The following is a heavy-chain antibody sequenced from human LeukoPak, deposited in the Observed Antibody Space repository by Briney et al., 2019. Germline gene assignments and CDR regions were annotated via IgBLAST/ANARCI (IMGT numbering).Heavy chain of an antibody. CDR3: ARDHDVWVAPYFDY. CDR2: ISHGAGT. CDR1: GYSITTGYF. V-gene: IGHV4-38-2*02. D-gene: IGHD5-12*01. Sequence: SETLSLTCTVSGYSITTGYFWAWIRQPPGKGLEWIGSISHGAGTYYSPSLKSRVTMSLDTSKNRFSVNLNSVTAADTAVYYCARDHDVWVAPYFDYWGQGNLVSVSP. J-gene: IGHJ4*02.